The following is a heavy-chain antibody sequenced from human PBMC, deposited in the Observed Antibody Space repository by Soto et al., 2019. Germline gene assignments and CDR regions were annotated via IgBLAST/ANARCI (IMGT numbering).Heavy chain of an antibody. CDR2: ISYDGSNK. Sequence: PGGSLRLSCAASGFTFSSYAMHWVRQAPGKGLEWVAVISYDGSNKYYADSVKGRFTISRDNSKNTLYLQMNSLRAEDTAVYYCARDGIHSFLGPYNWFDPWGQGTLVTVSS. D-gene: IGHD1-20*01. CDR3: ARDGIHSFLGPYNWFDP. J-gene: IGHJ5*02. CDR1: GFTFSSYA. V-gene: IGHV3-30-3*01.